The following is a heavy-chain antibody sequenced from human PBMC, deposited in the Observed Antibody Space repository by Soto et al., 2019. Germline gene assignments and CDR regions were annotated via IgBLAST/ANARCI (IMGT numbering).Heavy chain of an antibody. CDR3: AKALDDAFDI. CDR1: GFTFSSYS. CDR2: ISSSSSNI. V-gene: IGHV3-21*04. J-gene: IGHJ3*02. Sequence: GGSLRLSCAASGFTFSSYSMNWVRQAPGKGLEWVSSISSSSSNIYYADSVKGRFTISRDNAKNSLYLQMNSLRAEDTAVYYCAKALDDAFDIWGQGTMVTVSS.